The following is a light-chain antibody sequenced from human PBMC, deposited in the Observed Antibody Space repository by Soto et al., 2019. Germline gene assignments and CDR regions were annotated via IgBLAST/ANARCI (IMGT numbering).Light chain of an antibody. V-gene: IGLV2-14*01. CDR2: EVS. CDR1: SSDIGTYNY. J-gene: IGLJ3*02. CDR3: SSSAGIYHYLV. Sequence: QSALTQPASVSGSPGQSITVSCTGTSSDIGTYNYVSWYQLHPGKAPKLMIYEVSNRPSGVSNRFSGSKSGYTASLTVSGLQTEDEAFYYCSSSAGIYHYLVFGGGTKVTVL.